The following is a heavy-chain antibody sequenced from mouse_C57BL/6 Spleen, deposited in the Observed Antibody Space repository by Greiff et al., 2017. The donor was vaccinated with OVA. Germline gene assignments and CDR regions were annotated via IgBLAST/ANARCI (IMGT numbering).Heavy chain of an antibody. CDR3: ARIHYGSSIYAMDY. V-gene: IGHV8-8*01. D-gene: IGHD1-1*01. Sequence: QVQLKESGPGILQPSQTLSLTCSFSGFSLRTFGMGVGWIRQPSGKGLEWLAHIWWDDDKYYNPALKSRLTISRDTSKNQVFLKIANVDTAETATYYCARIHYGSSIYAMDYWGQGTSVTVSS. CDR1: GFSLRTFGMG. CDR2: IWWDDDK. J-gene: IGHJ4*01.